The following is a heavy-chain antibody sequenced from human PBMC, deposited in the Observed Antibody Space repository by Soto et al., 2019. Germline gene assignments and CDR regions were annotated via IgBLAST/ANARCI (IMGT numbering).Heavy chain of an antibody. D-gene: IGHD1-26*01. J-gene: IGHJ4*02. V-gene: IGHV1-46*03. CDR1: GDTFTTYH. CDR3: GRDPSGRHYGDYLDN. Sequence: QVQLVQSGAEVKKPGASVKVSCKASGDTFTTYHIHWVRQAPGQGLEWMGIINPSSGSTSYAQKFQGRVTMTRDTSTSTVYMDLTSLRSEDTAVYYCGRDPSGRHYGDYLDNWGQGTLVTVSS. CDR2: INPSSGST.